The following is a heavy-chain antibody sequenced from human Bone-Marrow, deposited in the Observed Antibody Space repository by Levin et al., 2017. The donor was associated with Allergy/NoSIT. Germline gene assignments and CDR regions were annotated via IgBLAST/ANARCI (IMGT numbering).Heavy chain of an antibody. CDR2: ISWNSDSI. CDR3: VRRGYSGAFDY. Sequence: PGGSLRLSCAVSGFTFDDYAMHWVRQAPGKGLDWVSGISWNSDSIGYADSVKGRFTISRDNAKNSLYLQMNSLIVEDTALYYCVRRGYSGAFDYWGQGTLVTVSS. J-gene: IGHJ4*02. V-gene: IGHV3-9*01. CDR1: GFTFDDYA. D-gene: IGHD5-12*01.